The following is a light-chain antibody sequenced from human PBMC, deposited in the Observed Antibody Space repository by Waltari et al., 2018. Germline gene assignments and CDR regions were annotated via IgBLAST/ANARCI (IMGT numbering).Light chain of an antibody. CDR3: QHYNSYSDT. CDR2: KAS. Sequence: DIQMTQSPSTLSASVGDRVTITCRASQGISSWVAWYQQKPGKAPKLLIYKASSLESGVPSRFSSSGSGTEFTLTISSLQPDDFATYYCQHYNSYSDTFGQGTKLEI. J-gene: IGKJ2*01. V-gene: IGKV1-5*03. CDR1: QGISSW.